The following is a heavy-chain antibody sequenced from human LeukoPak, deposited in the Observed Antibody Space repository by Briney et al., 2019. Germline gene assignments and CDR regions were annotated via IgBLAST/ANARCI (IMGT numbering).Heavy chain of an antibody. Sequence: GGSLSLSCAAPGFTFGTSSMTWVRQAPGRGLEWVSIISGSGGTTYYADSVKGRFTISRDNSKNTLYLQMNSLRAVDTAVYYCAKERVTTTCFDYWGQGTLVTVSS. CDR2: ISGSGGTT. D-gene: IGHD4-17*01. CDR3: AKERVTTTCFDY. CDR1: GFTFGTSS. J-gene: IGHJ4*02. V-gene: IGHV3-23*01.